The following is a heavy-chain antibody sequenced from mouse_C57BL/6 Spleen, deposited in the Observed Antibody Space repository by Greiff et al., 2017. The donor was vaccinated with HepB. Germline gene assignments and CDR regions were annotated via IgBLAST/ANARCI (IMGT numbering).Heavy chain of an antibody. CDR3: ARPAGILGRDWFAY. V-gene: IGHV1-72*01. CDR2: IDPNSGGT. Sequence: QQSCKASGYTFTSYWMHWVKQRPGRGLEWIGRIDPNSGGTKYNEKFKSKATLTVDKPSSTAYMQLSSLTSEDSAVYYCARPAGILGRDWFAYWGQGTLVTVSA. D-gene: IGHD4-1*01. CDR1: GYTFTSYW. J-gene: IGHJ3*01.